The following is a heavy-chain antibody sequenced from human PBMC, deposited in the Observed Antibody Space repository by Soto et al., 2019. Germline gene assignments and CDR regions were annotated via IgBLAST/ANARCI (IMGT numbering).Heavy chain of an antibody. CDR3: ARDLAAVPRAFDY. J-gene: IGHJ4*02. CDR1: GGSISSYF. Sequence: QVQLQESGPGLLKPSETLSLTCTVSGGSISSYFYIWVRQPPGKGLEWIGSVYYTWTTDYNPSLKSRVTISVDTSKTKFSLNLRSVTAADTAVYYCARDLAAVPRAFDYWGRGTLVTVSS. CDR2: VYYTWTT. V-gene: IGHV4-59*01. D-gene: IGHD6-13*01.